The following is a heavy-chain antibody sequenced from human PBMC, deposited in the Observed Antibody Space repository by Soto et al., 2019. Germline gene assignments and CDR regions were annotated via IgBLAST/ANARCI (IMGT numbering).Heavy chain of an antibody. Sequence: GESLKISCNGSGYTFTRNWIGWVRQMPGKGLEWMGIIFPIDSDTRYSPSSQGQVTISADNSISTACLQWSSLKASDTAIYYCATPGGRDFNAFDVWGQGTMVTVS. D-gene: IGHD2-21*02. CDR3: ATPGGRDFNAFDV. V-gene: IGHV5-51*01. CDR2: IFPIDSDT. J-gene: IGHJ3*01. CDR1: GYTFTRNW.